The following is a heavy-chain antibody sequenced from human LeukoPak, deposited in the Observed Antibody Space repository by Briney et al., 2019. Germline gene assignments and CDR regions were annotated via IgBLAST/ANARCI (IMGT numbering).Heavy chain of an antibody. J-gene: IGHJ4*02. CDR1: GFTFSSYA. D-gene: IGHD3-22*01. V-gene: IGHV3-23*01. CDR3: AKDLSVDSSGYYFDY. Sequence: GGSLRLSCAASGFTFSSYAMSWVRQAPGKGLECVSTISVSGGSTYYADSVKGRFTISRDNSKNTLNLQMNSLRAEDTALYYCAKDLSVDSSGYYFDYWGQGALVTVSS. CDR2: ISVSGGST.